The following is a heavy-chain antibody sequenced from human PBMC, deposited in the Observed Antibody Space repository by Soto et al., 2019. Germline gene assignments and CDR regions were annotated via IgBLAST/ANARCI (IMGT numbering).Heavy chain of an antibody. CDR3: ARALRTTLTTFWVYYYVRAV. CDR2: INHSGST. Sequence: SETLSLTCAVYGGSFSGYYWSWIRQPPGKGLEWIGEINHSGSTNYNPSLKSRVTISVDTSKNQFSLKLSSVTAADTAVYYCARALRTTLTTFWVYYYVRAVGGKGPTVPVSS. D-gene: IGHD3-16*01. J-gene: IGHJ6*04. CDR1: GGSFSGYY. V-gene: IGHV4-34*01.